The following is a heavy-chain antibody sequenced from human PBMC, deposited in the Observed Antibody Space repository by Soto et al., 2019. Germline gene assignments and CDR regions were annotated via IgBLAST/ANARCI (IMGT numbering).Heavy chain of an antibody. CDR2: ISSSSSTI. D-gene: IGHD2-21*02. J-gene: IGHJ3*02. CDR1: GFTFSSYS. V-gene: IGHV3-48*01. Sequence: GGSLRLSCAASGFTFSSYSMNWVRQAPGKGLEWVSYISSSSSTIYYADSVKGRFTISRDNAKNSLYLQMNSLRGEDSSLYYCASPVCGSDCYDAFDIWGQGTMVTVSS. CDR3: ASPVCGSDCYDAFDI.